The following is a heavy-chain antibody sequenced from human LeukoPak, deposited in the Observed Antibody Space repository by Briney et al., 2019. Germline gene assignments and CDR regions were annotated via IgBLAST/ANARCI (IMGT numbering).Heavy chain of an antibody. CDR2: IYYSGST. Sequence: PSETLTLTCTVSGGSISSYYWSWIRQPPGKGLEWLGYIYYSGSTNYNPSLKSRVTISVDTSKNQFSLKLSSVTAADTAVYYCAREACSGGSCYSDYWGQGTLVTVSS. CDR1: GGSISSYY. J-gene: IGHJ4*02. V-gene: IGHV4-59*08. CDR3: AREACSGGSCYSDY. D-gene: IGHD2-15*01.